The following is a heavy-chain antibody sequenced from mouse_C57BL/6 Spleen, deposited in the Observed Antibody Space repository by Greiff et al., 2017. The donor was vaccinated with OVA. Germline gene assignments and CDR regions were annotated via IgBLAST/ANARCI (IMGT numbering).Heavy chain of an antibody. D-gene: IGHD2-5*01. CDR3: AREGDYSNLDY. J-gene: IGHJ2*01. CDR2: INPSSGYT. Sequence: QVQLQQSGAELARPGASVKMSCKASGYTFTSYTMHWVKQRPGQGLEWIGYINPSSGYTKYNQKFKDKATLTADKSSSTAYMQLSSLTSEDSAVYYCAREGDYSNLDYWGQGTTLTVSS. V-gene: IGHV1-4*01. CDR1: GYTFTSYT.